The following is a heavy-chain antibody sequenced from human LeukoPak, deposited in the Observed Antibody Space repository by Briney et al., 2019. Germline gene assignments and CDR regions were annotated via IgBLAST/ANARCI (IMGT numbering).Heavy chain of an antibody. V-gene: IGHV1-2*02. D-gene: IGHD2-21*01. Sequence: ASVKVSCKTSGFTFTAYYVHWVRQAPGQGLEWMGWINPNSGGTNYAQKFQGRVTITRDTSIITAYMELRSLRFDDTAVYFCARGLRDCGEMNCDRFYMDVWGEGTTITVSS. CDR1: GFTFTAYY. CDR3: ARGLRDCGEMNCDRFYMDV. CDR2: INPNSGGT. J-gene: IGHJ6*03.